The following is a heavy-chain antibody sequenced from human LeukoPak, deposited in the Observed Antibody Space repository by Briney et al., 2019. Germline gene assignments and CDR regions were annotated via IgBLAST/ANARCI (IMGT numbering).Heavy chain of an antibody. D-gene: IGHD3-10*01. CDR3: AKGYYGSGSYGWFDY. V-gene: IGHV3-30*02. CDR1: GFTFSSSA. Sequence: GGSLRLSCAASGFTFSSSAMHWVRQAPGKGLDWVAFIHYDGNNKYYADSVKGRFTISRDNSKNTLFLQMNSLRAEDTAVYYCAKGYYGSGSYGWFDYWGQGTLVTVSS. CDR2: IHYDGNNK. J-gene: IGHJ4*02.